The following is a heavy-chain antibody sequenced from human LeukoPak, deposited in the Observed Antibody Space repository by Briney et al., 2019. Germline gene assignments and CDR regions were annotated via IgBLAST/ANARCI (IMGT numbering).Heavy chain of an antibody. CDR2: MNPNSGNT. D-gene: IGHD3-22*01. CDR1: GYTFTSYD. V-gene: IGHV1-8*03. CDR3: ARGEDDSSGYYSGRFDI. Sequence: ASVKVSCKSSGYTFTSYDINWVRQATGQGLEWMGWMNPNSGNTGYAQEFQGRVTITRNTSISTAYMELSSLRSEDTAVYYCARGEDDSSGYYSGRFDIWGQGTLVTVSS. J-gene: IGHJ3*02.